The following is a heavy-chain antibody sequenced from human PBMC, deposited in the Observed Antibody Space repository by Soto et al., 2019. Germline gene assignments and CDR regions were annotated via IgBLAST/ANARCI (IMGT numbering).Heavy chain of an antibody. CDR1: GYTFTSYG. CDR3: ARDLRDIVVVPAAWWFDP. Sequence: EASVKVSCKASGYTFTSYGISWVRQAPGQGLERMGWISAYNGNTNYAQKLQGRVTMTTDTSTSTAYMEQRSLRSDDTAVYYCARDLRDIVVVPAAWWFDPWGQGTLVTVSS. V-gene: IGHV1-18*01. D-gene: IGHD2-2*01. J-gene: IGHJ5*02. CDR2: ISAYNGNT.